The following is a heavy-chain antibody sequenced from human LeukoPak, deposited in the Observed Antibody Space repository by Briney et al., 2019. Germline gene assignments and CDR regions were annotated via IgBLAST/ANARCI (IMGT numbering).Heavy chain of an antibody. V-gene: IGHV3-11*04. J-gene: IGHJ4*02. D-gene: IGHD6-19*01. CDR3: ARESRQWLVLGGVDY. CDR1: GFTFNDYH. CDR2: MSSSGSTI. Sequence: GGSLRLSCAASGFTFNDYHMSWIRQAPGKGLGWVSYMSSSGSTIYYADSVKGRFTISRDNAKNSLYLQMNSLRAEDTAVYYCARESRQWLVLGGVDYWGQGTLVTVSS.